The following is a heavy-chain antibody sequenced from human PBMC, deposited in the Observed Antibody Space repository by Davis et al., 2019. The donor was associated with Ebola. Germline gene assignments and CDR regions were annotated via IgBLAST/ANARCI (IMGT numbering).Heavy chain of an antibody. D-gene: IGHD4-17*01. CDR3: ARAHYGDRIDY. CDR2: IYYSGST. CDR1: AGSISSYY. J-gene: IGHJ4*02. Sequence: SETLSLTCTVSAGSISSYYWSWIRQPPGKGLEWIGYIYYSGSTNYNPSLKSRVTISVDTSKNQFSLKLSSVTAADTAVYYCARAHYGDRIDYWGQGTLVTVSS. V-gene: IGHV4-59*01.